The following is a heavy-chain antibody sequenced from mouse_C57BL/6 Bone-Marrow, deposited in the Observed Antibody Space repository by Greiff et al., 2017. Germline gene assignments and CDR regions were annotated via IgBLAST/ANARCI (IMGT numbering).Heavy chain of an antibody. CDR1: GYSFTGYF. CDR3: ARSDYGSSPWYFDV. Sequence: EVKLQESGPELVKPGASVKISCKASGYSFTGYFMNWVMQSHGKSLEWIGRINPYNGDTFYNQKFKGKATVTVDKSSSTAHMELRSLTSEDSAVYDCARSDYGSSPWYFDVWGTGTTVTVSS. J-gene: IGHJ1*03. CDR2: INPYNGDT. D-gene: IGHD1-1*01. V-gene: IGHV1-20*01.